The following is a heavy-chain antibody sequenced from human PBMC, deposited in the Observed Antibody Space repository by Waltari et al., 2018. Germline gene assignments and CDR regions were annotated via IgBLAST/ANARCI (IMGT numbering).Heavy chain of an antibody. Sequence: QVQLQESGPGLVKPSQTLSLTCTVSGGSISCGGYYWSWIRQPPGKGLEWIGYIYYSGSTYYNPSLKSLVTISVDTSKNQFSLKLSSVTAADTAVYYCARGRIRITIFGVVPNGMDVWGQGTTVTVSS. CDR3: ARGRIRITIFGVVPNGMDV. CDR2: IYYSGST. CDR1: GGSISCGGYY. D-gene: IGHD3-3*01. J-gene: IGHJ6*02. V-gene: IGHV4-31*01.